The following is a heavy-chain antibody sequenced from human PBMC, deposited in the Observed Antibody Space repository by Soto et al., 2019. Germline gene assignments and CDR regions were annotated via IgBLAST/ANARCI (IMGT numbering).Heavy chain of an antibody. CDR1: GFTFSSYA. CDR3: AKPPNYGDYDYYYYYMDV. V-gene: IGHV3-23*01. CDR2: ISGSGGST. D-gene: IGHD4-17*01. J-gene: IGHJ6*03. Sequence: SLRLSCAASGFTFSSYAMSWVRQAPGKGLEWVSAISGSGGSTYYADSVKGRFTISRDNSKNTLYLQMNSLRAEDTAVYYCAKPPNYGDYDYYYYYMDVWGKGTTVTVSS.